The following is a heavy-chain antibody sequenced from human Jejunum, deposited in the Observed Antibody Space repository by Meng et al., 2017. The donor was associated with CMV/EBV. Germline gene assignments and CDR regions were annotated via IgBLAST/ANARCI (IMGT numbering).Heavy chain of an antibody. CDR3: ARTTVTLAEYFQH. D-gene: IGHD4-17*01. V-gene: IGHV4-61*08. J-gene: IGHJ1*01. CDR2: IYYSGST. Sequence: GGSVSSGGGAGSGMRQPPGEGLEWIGCIYYSGSTNYNPSLESRVTISVDTSKNQFSLKLSSVTAAGTAAYYCARTTVTLAEYFQHWGQGTLVTVSS. CDR1: GGSVSSGGGA.